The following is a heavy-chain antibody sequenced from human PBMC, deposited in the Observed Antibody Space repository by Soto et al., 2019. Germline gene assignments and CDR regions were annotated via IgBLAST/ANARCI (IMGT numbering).Heavy chain of an antibody. CDR1: GGSISSGDYY. J-gene: IGHJ5*02. CDR2: IYYSGST. CDR3: AREVLGLTTVIMKSGGRFDP. D-gene: IGHD4-17*01. Sequence: SETLSLTCTVSGGSISSGDYYWSWIRQPPGKGLEWIGYIYYSGSTYYNPSLKSRVTISVDTSKNQFSLKLSSVTAADTAVYFCAREVLGLTTVIMKSGGRFDPWGQGTLVTVSS. V-gene: IGHV4-30-4*01.